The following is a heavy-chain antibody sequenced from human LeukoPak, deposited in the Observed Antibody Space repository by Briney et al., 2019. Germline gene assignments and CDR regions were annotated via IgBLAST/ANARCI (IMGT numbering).Heavy chain of an antibody. CDR3: SRESGAFCPFGY. D-gene: IGHD1-26*01. Sequence: SETLSLTCDVSGGSISSTSWWSLVRQPPGQGLEWIGEISLTGETNYNPSLNGRVTMSLDKSRNQLSLKLTSVTAADTAIYYCSRESGAFCPFGYWGQGTLVIVPP. V-gene: IGHV4-4*02. CDR1: GGSISSTSW. CDR2: ISLTGET. J-gene: IGHJ4*02.